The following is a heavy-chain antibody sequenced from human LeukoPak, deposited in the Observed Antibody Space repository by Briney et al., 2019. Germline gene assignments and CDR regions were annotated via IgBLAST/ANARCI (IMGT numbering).Heavy chain of an antibody. D-gene: IGHD3-10*01. Sequence: ASVKVSCKASGYTFTGYYMHWVRQAPGQGLEWMGWINPNSGGTNYAQKFQGRVTMTRDTSISTAYMELSRLRSDDTAVYYCAREVLLWFGRYYYYGMDVWGQGTTVTVSS. V-gene: IGHV1-2*02. CDR1: GYTFTGYY. CDR2: INPNSGGT. CDR3: AREVLLWFGRYYYYGMDV. J-gene: IGHJ6*02.